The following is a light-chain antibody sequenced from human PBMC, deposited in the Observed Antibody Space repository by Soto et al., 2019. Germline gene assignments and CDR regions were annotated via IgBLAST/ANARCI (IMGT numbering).Light chain of an antibody. J-gene: IGKJ4*01. V-gene: IGKV3-20*01. CDR3: HQYGSSPLT. CDR2: GAS. CDR1: QSVSSSY. Sequence: EIVLTQSPGTLSLSPGERATLSCRASQSVSSSYLTWYQQKPGQAPRLLICGASSRATGIPDRFSASVSGTDFTPTISRLEPEDFAVYYCHQYGSSPLTFGGGTKVEIK.